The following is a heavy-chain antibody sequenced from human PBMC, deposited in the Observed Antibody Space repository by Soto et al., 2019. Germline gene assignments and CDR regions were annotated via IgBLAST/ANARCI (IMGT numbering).Heavy chain of an antibody. CDR2: INHSGST. J-gene: IGHJ4*02. D-gene: IGHD3-16*01. CDR3: ARGHGPVLFLTRITTYYFDY. CDR1: GGSFSGYY. Sequence: SETLSLTCAVYGGSFSGYYWSWIRQPPGKGLEWIGEINHSGSTNYNPSIKSRVTISVDTSKNQFSLKLSSVTAADTAVYYCARGHGPVLFLTRITTYYFDYWGQGTLVTVSS. V-gene: IGHV4-34*01.